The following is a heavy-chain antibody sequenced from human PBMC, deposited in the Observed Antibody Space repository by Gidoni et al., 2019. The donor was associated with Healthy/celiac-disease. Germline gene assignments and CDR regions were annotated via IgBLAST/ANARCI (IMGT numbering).Heavy chain of an antibody. J-gene: IGHJ4*02. CDR2: ISGSGGST. CDR1: GFTFSSYA. V-gene: IGHV3-23*01. D-gene: IGHD3-16*02. Sequence: EVQLLESGGGLVQPGGSLRLSCAASGFTFSSYAMSWVRQAPGKGLEWVSAISGSGGSTYYADSVKGRFTISRDNSKNTLYLQMNSLRAEDTAVYYCAKDALYDYVWGSYPRQSYYFDYWGQGTLVTVSS. CDR3: AKDALYDYVWGSYPRQSYYFDY.